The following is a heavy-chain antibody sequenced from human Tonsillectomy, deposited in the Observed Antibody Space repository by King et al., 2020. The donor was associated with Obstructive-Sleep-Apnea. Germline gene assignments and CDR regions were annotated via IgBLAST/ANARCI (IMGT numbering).Heavy chain of an antibody. V-gene: IGHV3-21*01. CDR1: GFTFSSYS. CDR3: ARDQVAVAGTPLGY. J-gene: IGHJ4*02. Sequence: VQLVESGGGLVKPGGSLRLSCAASGFTFSSYSMNWVRQAPGKGLEWVSSISSSSSYTYYADSVKGRFTISRDNAKNSLYLQMNSLRAEDTAVYYCARDQVAVAGTPLGYWGQGTLVTVSS. D-gene: IGHD6-19*01. CDR2: ISSSSSYT.